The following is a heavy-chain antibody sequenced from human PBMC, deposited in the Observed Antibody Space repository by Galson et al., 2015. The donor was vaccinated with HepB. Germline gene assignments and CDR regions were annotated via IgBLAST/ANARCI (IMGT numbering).Heavy chain of an antibody. D-gene: IGHD4-23*01. CDR3: ARSYGGNSFDY. CDR2: IYSGDSDT. Sequence: IYSGDSDTRYSPSFQGQVTISADKSTSTAYLKWSSLKASDTAMYYCARSYGGNSFDYWGQGTLVTVSS. J-gene: IGHJ4*02. V-gene: IGHV5-51*01.